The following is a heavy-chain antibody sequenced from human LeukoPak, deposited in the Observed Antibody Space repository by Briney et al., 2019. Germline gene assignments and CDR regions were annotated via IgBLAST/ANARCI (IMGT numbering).Heavy chain of an antibody. V-gene: IGHV3-30*02. CDR1: GFNFNNFG. D-gene: IGHD5-24*01. J-gene: IGHJ4*02. Sequence: GGSLRLSCAASGFNFNNFGMHWVRQAPGKGLEWVAIITFDGGNKYYIDSVQGRFTISRDNSKNTEYLQMDSLRPEDTAVYYCAKDKSYGSGIDHWGQGALVTVSS. CDR3: AKDKSYGSGIDH. CDR2: ITFDGGNK.